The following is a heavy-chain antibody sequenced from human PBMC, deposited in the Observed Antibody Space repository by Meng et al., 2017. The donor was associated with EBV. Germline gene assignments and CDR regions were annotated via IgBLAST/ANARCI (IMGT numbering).Heavy chain of an antibody. CDR1: AYTFPGYY. CDR3: ARVGIAVAGTGDY. V-gene: IGHV1-2*06. CDR2: INPNSGGT. Sequence: VQRVQAGADGQTPGAAVKVSCKASAYTFPGYYRHWVRQAPGQGLEWMGRINPNSGGTNYAQKFQGRVTMTRDTSISTAYMELSRLRSDDTAVYYCARVGIAVAGTGDYWGQGTLVTVSS. D-gene: IGHD6-19*01. J-gene: IGHJ4*02.